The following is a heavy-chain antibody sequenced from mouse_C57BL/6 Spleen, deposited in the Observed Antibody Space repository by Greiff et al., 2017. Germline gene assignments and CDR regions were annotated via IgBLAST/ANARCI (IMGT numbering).Heavy chain of an antibody. J-gene: IGHJ2*01. D-gene: IGHD1-1*01. CDR3: ARGDYYGSSYVYFDY. Sequence: QVQLQQSGAELVKPGASVKLSCKATGYTFTSYWMYWVKQRPGQGLGWIGMIPPNSGSTNYNEQFKSKATLTVDKSSSTAYMQLSSLTSGDAAIYYYARGDYYGSSYVYFDYWGQGTTLTVSS. CDR1: GYTFTSYW. CDR2: IPPNSGST. V-gene: IGHV1-64*01.